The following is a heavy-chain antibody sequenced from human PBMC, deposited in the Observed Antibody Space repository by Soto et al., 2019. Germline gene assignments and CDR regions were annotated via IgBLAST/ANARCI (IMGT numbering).Heavy chain of an antibody. J-gene: IGHJ5*02. CDR3: ARQEYDFWSGYYPNWFDP. CDR2: IYYSGST. Sequence: SETLCLTCTVSGGSISSSSYYWGWIRQPPGKGLEWIGSIYYSGSTYYNPSLKSRVTISVDTSKNQFSLKLSSVTAADTAVYYCARQEYDFWSGYYPNWFDPWGQGTLVTVSS. D-gene: IGHD3-3*01. CDR1: GGSISSSSYY. V-gene: IGHV4-39*01.